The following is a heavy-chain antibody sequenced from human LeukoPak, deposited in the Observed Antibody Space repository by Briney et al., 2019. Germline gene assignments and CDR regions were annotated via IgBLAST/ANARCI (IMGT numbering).Heavy chain of an antibody. J-gene: IGHJ4*02. CDR2: IIPIFGTA. D-gene: IGHD4-23*01. CDR1: GGTFSSYA. V-gene: IGHV1-69*01. Sequence: SVKVSCKASGGTFSSYAISWVRQAPGQGLEWMGGIIPIFGTANYAQKFQGRVTITADESTSTAYMELSSLRSEGTAVYYCATRFDYGGNYFDYWGQGTLVTVSS. CDR3: ATRFDYGGNYFDY.